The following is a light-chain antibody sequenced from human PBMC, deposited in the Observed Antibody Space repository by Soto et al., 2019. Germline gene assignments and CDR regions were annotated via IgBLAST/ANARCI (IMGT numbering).Light chain of an antibody. CDR1: QSVSSSY. Sequence: EIVLTQSQGTLSLSPGERATLSCRASQSVSSSYLAWYQQKPGQAPRLLIYGASSRATGIPDRFSGSGYGTDFTLTISRLEPEDFAVYYCQKYGSSPRTFGQGTKVEIK. V-gene: IGKV3-20*01. CDR2: GAS. J-gene: IGKJ1*01. CDR3: QKYGSSPRT.